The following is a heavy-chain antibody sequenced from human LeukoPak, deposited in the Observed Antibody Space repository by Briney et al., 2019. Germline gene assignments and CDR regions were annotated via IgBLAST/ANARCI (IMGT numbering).Heavy chain of an antibody. CDR3: ARGTGYCSGGSCYANYYGMDV. CDR2: IYYSGST. Sequence: SETLSLTCAVSGGSISSSSYYWGWIRQPPGKGLEWIGSIYYSGSTYYNPSLKSRVTISVDTSKNQFSLKLSSVTAADTAVYYCARGTGYCSGGSCYANYYGMDVWGQGTTVTVSS. D-gene: IGHD2-15*01. J-gene: IGHJ6*02. V-gene: IGHV4-39*07. CDR1: GGSISSSSYY.